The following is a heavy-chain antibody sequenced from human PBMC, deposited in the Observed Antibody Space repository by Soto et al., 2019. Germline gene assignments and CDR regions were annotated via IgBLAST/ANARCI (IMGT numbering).Heavy chain of an antibody. D-gene: IGHD1-26*01. CDR1: GFTFNNKW. CDR2: IDGYSTTT. V-gene: IGHV3-74*01. CDR3: ARGGAMGVDY. J-gene: IGHJ4*02. Sequence: EVQLVESGGGLVQPGGSLRLSCTASGFTFNNKWMHWVRQAPGKGLVWVSRIDGYSTTTNYADSVKGRFTISRDNAKNTVFLDVNSLTDEDTAVYYCARGGAMGVDYWGQGTLVTVSS.